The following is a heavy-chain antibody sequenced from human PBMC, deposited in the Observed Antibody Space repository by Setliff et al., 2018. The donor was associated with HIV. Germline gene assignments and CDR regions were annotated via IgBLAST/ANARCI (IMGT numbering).Heavy chain of an antibody. V-gene: IGHV4-34*01. CDR1: GASFSGYY. CDR3: ARFDVTPMTTRDY. D-gene: IGHD4-17*01. J-gene: IGHJ4*02. CDR2: IHHTGHI. Sequence: NPSETLSLTCAVYGASFSGYYWSWIRQPPGKGLEWIGEIHHTGHINYNPSFKSRVTMSLDMSTNQFSLKMASMTAADSAVYYCARFDVTPMTTRDYWGQGTQVTVSS.